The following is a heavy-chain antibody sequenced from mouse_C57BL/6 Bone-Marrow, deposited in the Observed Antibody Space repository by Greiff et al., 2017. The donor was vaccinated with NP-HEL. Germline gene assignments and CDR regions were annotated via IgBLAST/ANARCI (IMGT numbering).Heavy chain of an antibody. V-gene: IGHV1-80*01. D-gene: IGHD1-1*01. CDR1: GYAFSSYW. J-gene: IGHJ1*03. CDR2: IYPGDGDT. CDR3: AREGEVTTVVVHWYFDV. Sequence: VKLMESGAELVKPGASVKISCKASGYAFSSYWMNWVKQRPGKGLEWIGQIYPGDGDTNYNGKFKGKATLTADKSSSTAYMQLSSLTSEDSAVYFCAREGEVTTVVVHWYFDVWGTGTTVTVSS.